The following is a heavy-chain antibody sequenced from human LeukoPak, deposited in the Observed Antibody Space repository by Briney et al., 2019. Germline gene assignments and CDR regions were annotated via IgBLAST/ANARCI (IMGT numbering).Heavy chain of an antibody. J-gene: IGHJ1*01. D-gene: IGHD6-19*01. V-gene: IGHV3-9*01. CDR2: ISWNSGSI. CDR3: AKDENVNSSRRGLWLSRFGSNNLFQH. CDR1: GFTFDDYA. Sequence: GRSLRLSCAASGFTFDDYAMHWVRQAPGKGLEWVSGISWNSGSIGYADSVKGRFPISRDNAKNSLYLQMNSLRAEDTALYYCAKDENVNSSRRGLWLSRFGSNNLFQHWGQGTLVTVSS.